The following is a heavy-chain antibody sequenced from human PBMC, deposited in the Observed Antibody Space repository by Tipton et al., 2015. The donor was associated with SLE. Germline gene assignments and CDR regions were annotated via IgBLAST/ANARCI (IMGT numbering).Heavy chain of an antibody. CDR3: ARDSPSQCNGVCPLVRYFDL. D-gene: IGHD2-8*01. Sequence: TLSLTCTVSGGSISSGRYYWTWIRQHPEKGLEWIGYIYYAGATHYNPSLKSRVIISVDRSQNQFSLNLSSVTAADTAVYYCARDSPSQCNGVCPLVRYFDLWGRGTLVTVSS. J-gene: IGHJ2*01. CDR1: GGSISSGRYY. CDR2: IYYAGAT. V-gene: IGHV4-31*03.